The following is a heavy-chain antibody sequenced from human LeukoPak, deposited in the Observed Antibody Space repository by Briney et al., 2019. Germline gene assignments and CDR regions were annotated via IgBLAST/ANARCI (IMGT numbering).Heavy chain of an antibody. J-gene: IGHJ4*02. D-gene: IGHD5-12*01. Sequence: SVKVSCKASGGIYRRYSITWVRQAPGQGLEWMGGIVPPLGTANYAQKFQGRVTITTDESTNTAYMELTSLTSEDAAVYYCARMAADIIDYWGQGTLVTVSS. CDR2: IVPPLGTA. CDR3: ARMAADIIDY. V-gene: IGHV1-69*16. CDR1: GGIYRRYS.